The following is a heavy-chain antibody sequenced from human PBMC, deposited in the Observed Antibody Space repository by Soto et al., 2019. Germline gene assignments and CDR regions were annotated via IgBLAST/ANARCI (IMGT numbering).Heavy chain of an antibody. V-gene: IGHV1-18*01. CDR1: GYTFTSYG. CDR2: ISAYNGNT. D-gene: IGHD2-2*01. J-gene: IGHJ4*02. Sequence: GASVKVSCKASGYTFTSYGISWVRQAPGQGLEWMGWISAYNGNTNYAQKLQGRVTMTTDTSTSTAYMELRSLRSDDTAVYYCARSDSPLGYCSSTSCYVLVAFDYWGQGTLVTVSS. CDR3: ARSDSPLGYCSSTSCYVLVAFDY.